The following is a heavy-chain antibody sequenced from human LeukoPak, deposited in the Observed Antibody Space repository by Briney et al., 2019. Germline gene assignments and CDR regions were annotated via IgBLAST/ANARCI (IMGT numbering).Heavy chain of an antibody. J-gene: IGHJ4*02. D-gene: IGHD2-15*01. CDR2: IYYSGST. Sequence: PSETLSLTCIVSGGSISSYSWNWIRQSPGKGLEWIGYIYYSGSTNYNPSLKSRVTISVDTSKNQFSLKLSSVTAADTAVYYCARHESPGYCSGGSCPIGAYYFDYWGQGTLVTVSS. CDR1: GGSISSYS. CDR3: ARHESPGYCSGGSCPIGAYYFDY. V-gene: IGHV4-59*08.